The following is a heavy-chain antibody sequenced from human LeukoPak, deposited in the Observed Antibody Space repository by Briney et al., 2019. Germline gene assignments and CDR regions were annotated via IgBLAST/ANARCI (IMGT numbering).Heavy chain of an antibody. D-gene: IGHD2-21*02. CDR2: ISYDGSNK. CDR1: GFTFSSYG. V-gene: IGHV3-30*18. Sequence: GGSLRLSCEASGFTFSSYGMHWVRQAPGKGLEWVAVISYDGSNKYYADSVKGRFTISRDNSKNTLYLQMNSLRAEDTAVYYCAKGASLGVVTAIQGYYYYGMDVWGQGTTVTVSS. J-gene: IGHJ6*02. CDR3: AKGASLGVVTAIQGYYYYGMDV.